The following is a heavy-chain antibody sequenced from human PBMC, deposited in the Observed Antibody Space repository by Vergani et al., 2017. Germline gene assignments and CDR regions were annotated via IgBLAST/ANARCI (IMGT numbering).Heavy chain of an antibody. D-gene: IGHD1-26*01. CDR1: VFTFSSYW. J-gene: IGHJ4*01. CDR2: INNDGSST. CDR3: ARDRDGTMGAEDMGY. V-gene: IGHV3-74*01. Sequence: EVQLVESGGGLVQPGGSLRLSCAASVFTFSSYWMHWVRQAPGRGLVGVSRINNDGSSTSYADSVKGRFTISRDNVKNSLYLQMNSLRADDTALYYCARDRDGTMGAEDMGYWGQGTLVTVSS.